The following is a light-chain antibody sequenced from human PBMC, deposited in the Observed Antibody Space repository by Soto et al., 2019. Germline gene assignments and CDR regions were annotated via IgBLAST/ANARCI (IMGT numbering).Light chain of an antibody. J-gene: IGKJ2*01. V-gene: IGKV1-5*01. Sequence: DIQMTQSPSTLSASVGDRVTITCRASQSISSWLAWYQQKPGKAPKVLIYDASTLESGVPSRFSGSGSGTEFTLTISSLQPDDCATYYCQQYNSYSMYTFGQGTKLEIK. CDR2: DAS. CDR1: QSISSW. CDR3: QQYNSYSMYT.